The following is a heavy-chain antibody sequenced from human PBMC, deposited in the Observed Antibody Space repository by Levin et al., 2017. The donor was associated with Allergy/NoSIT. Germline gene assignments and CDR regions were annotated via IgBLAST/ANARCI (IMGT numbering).Heavy chain of an antibody. CDR3: ARVPTWIQYDAFDI. D-gene: IGHD5-12*01. V-gene: IGHV3-30-3*01. CDR1: EFTFSSYA. J-gene: IGHJ3*02. Sequence: GGSLRLSCAASEFTFSSYAMHWVRQAPGKGLEWVAVISFDGSNKHYADSVRGRFIISRDNSKNTLYLQMNSLRGEDTAMYYCARVPTWIQYDAFDIWGQGTMVTVSS. CDR2: ISFDGSNK.